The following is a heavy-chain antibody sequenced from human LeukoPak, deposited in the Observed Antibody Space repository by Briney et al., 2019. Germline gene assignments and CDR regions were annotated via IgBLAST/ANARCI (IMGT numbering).Heavy chain of an antibody. CDR3: ARVQLWGGYYFDY. V-gene: IGHV4-30-4*01. CDR2: IYYSGST. J-gene: IGHJ4*02. D-gene: IGHD5-18*01. Sequence: SETLSLTCTVSGGSISSGDYYWSWIRQPPGKGLEWIGYIYYSGSTFYNPSLKSRITISVDTSKNQFSLKLSSVTAADTAVYYCARVQLWGGYYFDYWGQGTLVTVSS. CDR1: GGSISSGDYY.